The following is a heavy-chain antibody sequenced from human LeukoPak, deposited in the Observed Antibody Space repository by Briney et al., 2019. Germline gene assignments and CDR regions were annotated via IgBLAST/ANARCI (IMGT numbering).Heavy chain of an antibody. Sequence: PSETLSLTCSVSGGSISSSSSYWGWIRQPPGKGLEWIGSIYYSGSSFDNPALKSRVTISVDTSKNQFSLKLSSVTAADTAVYYCARELMVTTDNWFDPWGQGTLVTVSS. V-gene: IGHV4-39*07. CDR2: IYYSGSS. J-gene: IGHJ5*02. D-gene: IGHD4-17*01. CDR3: ARELMVTTDNWFDP. CDR1: GGSISSSSSY.